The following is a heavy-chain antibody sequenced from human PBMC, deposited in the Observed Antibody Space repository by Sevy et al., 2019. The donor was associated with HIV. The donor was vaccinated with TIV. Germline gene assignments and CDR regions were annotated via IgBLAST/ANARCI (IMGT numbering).Heavy chain of an antibody. V-gene: IGHV3-21*01. CDR2: ISSTSSYI. Sequence: GWSLRLSCAASGFTFSTYSMNWVRQAPGKGLEWVSSISSTSSYIDYAYSVKGRFTISRDNAKNSLYLQMNNLRAEDTAVYYCARDYNSGWRKFNLFDPWGQGTLVTVSS. D-gene: IGHD6-19*01. CDR3: ARDYNSGWRKFNLFDP. CDR1: GFTFSTYS. J-gene: IGHJ5*02.